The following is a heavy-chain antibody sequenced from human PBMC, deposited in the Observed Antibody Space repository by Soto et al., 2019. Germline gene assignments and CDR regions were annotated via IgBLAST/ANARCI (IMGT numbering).Heavy chain of an antibody. J-gene: IGHJ2*01. CDR1: GITFSSYW. D-gene: IGHD1-26*01. CDR3: ARDSIRGHRYLHASPAQRAFDL. V-gene: IGHV3-7*01. CDR2: INRDGSER. Sequence: RLSCEAYGITFSSYWMGWVRQAPGKGLEWVANINRDGSERYYVDSVKGRFTISRDNAKNSVYLQMNSLRAEDSAVYYCARDSIRGHRYLHASPAQRAFDL.